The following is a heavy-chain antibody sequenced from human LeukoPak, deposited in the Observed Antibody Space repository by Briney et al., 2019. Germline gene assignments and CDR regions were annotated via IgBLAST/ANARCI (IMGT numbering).Heavy chain of an antibody. J-gene: IGHJ5*02. Sequence: PGGSLRPSCAASGFTFSSYAMHWVRQAPGKGLEWVAVISYDGSNKYYADSVKGRFTISRDNSKNTLYLQMNSLRAEDTAVYYCASSDAGYSSSWATYNWFDPWGQGTLVTVSS. CDR1: GFTFSSYA. D-gene: IGHD6-13*01. V-gene: IGHV3-30*04. CDR3: ASSDAGYSSSWATYNWFDP. CDR2: ISYDGSNK.